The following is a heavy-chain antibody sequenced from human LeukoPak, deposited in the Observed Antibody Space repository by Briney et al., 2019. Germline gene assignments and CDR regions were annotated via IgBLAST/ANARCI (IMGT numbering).Heavy chain of an antibody. CDR3: ARDSSAHDAFDI. D-gene: IGHD3-3*01. Sequence: GGSLRLSCAASGFTFSSYEMNWVRQAPGKGLEWVSYISSSGSTIYYADSVKGRFTISRDNAKNSMYLQMNSLRAEDTAVYYCARDSSAHDAFDIWGQGTMVTVSS. CDR2: ISSSGSTI. V-gene: IGHV3-48*03. CDR1: GFTFSSYE. J-gene: IGHJ3*02.